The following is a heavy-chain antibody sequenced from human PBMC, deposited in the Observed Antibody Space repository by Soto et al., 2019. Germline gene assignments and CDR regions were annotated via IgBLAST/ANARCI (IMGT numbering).Heavy chain of an antibody. CDR1: GFSLTTQGVH. Sequence: QINLKESGPTLEKPTQTLTLTCTFSGFSLTTQGVHVGWIRQPPGKALAWLALIYWDDNEVYSPSLKNRLTITKDTSKSQVVLTLTTVDPVDTATYCCVYRDFGDYFFQFWGQGILVNVSS. CDR2: IYWDDNE. V-gene: IGHV2-5*02. D-gene: IGHD4-17*01. J-gene: IGHJ4*02. CDR3: VYRDFGDYFFQF.